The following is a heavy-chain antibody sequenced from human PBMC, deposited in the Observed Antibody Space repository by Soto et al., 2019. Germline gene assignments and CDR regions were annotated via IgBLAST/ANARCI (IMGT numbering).Heavy chain of an antibody. D-gene: IGHD6-25*01. V-gene: IGHV4-31*03. Sequence: SETLSLTCSISGGSISSGGYYWSWVCQRPGKGLEWIGYVYFHENTYYNPSLKSRVTISVGTSKSQFSLRLSSVTAADAAVYYCASAGETAVPDALDIWGEGTMVTVTS. CDR2: VYFHENT. CDR1: GGSISSGGYY. CDR3: ASAGETAVPDALDI. J-gene: IGHJ3*02.